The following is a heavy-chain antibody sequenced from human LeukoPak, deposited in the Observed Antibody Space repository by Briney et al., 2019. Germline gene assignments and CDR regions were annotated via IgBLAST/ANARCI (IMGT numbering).Heavy chain of an antibody. J-gene: IGHJ4*02. Sequence: SETLSLTCAVYGASLSGYSWTWIRRPPGNGLEWIGEINHSGITNYNPSLKSRVTMSADTSKNHFSLRLTSVTAADTAVYYCAIGPATMAPLDYWGLGTLVTVSS. CDR1: GASLSGYS. CDR2: INHSGIT. D-gene: IGHD1/OR15-1a*01. CDR3: AIGPATMAPLDY. V-gene: IGHV4-34*01.